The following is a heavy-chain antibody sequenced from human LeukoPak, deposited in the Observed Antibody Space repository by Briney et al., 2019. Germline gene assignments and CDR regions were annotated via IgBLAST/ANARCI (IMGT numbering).Heavy chain of an antibody. CDR1: GGSFSGYY. J-gene: IGHJ4*02. V-gene: IGHV4-34*01. D-gene: IGHD5-18*01. CDR3: ARGVKGDSYGYFDY. Sequence: SETLSLTCAVYGGSFSGYYWSWIRPPPGKGLEWIGEINHSGSTNYNPSLKSRVTISVDTSKNQFSLKLSSVTAADAAVYYCARGVKGDSYGYFDYWGQGTLVTVSS. CDR2: INHSGST.